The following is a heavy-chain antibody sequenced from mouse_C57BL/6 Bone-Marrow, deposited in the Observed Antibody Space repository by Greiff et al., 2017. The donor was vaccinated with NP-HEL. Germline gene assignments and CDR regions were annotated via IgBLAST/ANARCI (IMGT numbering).Heavy chain of an antibody. CDR1: GFTFSDAW. J-gene: IGHJ1*03. CDR3: TSLGKEKYFDV. V-gene: IGHV6-6*01. D-gene: IGHD4-1*01. Sequence: EVKLVESGGGLVQPGGSMKLSCAASGFTFSDAWMDWVRQSPEEGLEWVAEIRNKANNHATYYAESVKGRFTISRDDSKSSVYLQMNSLRAEDTGIYYCTSLGKEKYFDVWGTGTTVTVSS. CDR2: IRNKANNHAT.